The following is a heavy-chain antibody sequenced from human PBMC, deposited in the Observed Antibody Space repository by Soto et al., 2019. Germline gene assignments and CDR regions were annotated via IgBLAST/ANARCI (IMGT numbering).Heavy chain of an antibody. D-gene: IGHD3-10*01. Sequence: SETLSLTCAVYGGSFSGYYWSWIRQPPGKGLEWIGEINHSGSTNYNPSLKSRVTISVDTSKNQFSLKLSSVTAADTAVYYCARGELLWFGGKDYYYMDVWGKGTTVTVS. V-gene: IGHV4-34*01. CDR1: GGSFSGYY. CDR2: INHSGST. CDR3: ARGELLWFGGKDYYYMDV. J-gene: IGHJ6*03.